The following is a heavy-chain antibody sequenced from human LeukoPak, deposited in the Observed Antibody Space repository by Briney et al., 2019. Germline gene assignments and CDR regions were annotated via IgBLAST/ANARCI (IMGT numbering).Heavy chain of an antibody. CDR1: GGSLSSYY. V-gene: IGHV4-59*01. CDR3: ARASPDMITFGGVIEWFDP. Sequence: SETLSLTCNVSGGSLSSYYWSWIRQPPGKGLEWIGYIYYSGSTNYNPSLKSRVTISVDTSKNQFSLKLSSVTAADTAVYYCARASPDMITFGGVIEWFDPWGQGTLVTVSS. D-gene: IGHD3-16*02. CDR2: IYYSGST. J-gene: IGHJ5*02.